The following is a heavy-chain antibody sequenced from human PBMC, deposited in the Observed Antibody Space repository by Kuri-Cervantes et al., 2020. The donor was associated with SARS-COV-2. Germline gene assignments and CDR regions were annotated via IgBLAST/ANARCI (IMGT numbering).Heavy chain of an antibody. CDR1: NGSFRGYY. Sequence: SETLSLTCTVVNGSFRGYYWTWIRQSPGKRLEWLGASDQSGGTSYSPSLKSRVTISIDTSKNQSSLQLSSVTAADTAMYYCATLGDFWSGHYYYLDVWGKGTTVTVSS. D-gene: IGHD3-3*01. J-gene: IGHJ6*03. CDR3: ATLGDFWSGHYYYLDV. V-gene: IGHV4-34*01. CDR2: SDQSGGT.